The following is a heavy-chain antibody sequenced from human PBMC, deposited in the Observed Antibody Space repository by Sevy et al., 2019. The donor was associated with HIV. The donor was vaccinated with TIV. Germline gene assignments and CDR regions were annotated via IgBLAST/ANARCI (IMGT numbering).Heavy chain of an antibody. Sequence: ASVKVSCKVSGYTLTKLSMHWVRQAPGKGPEWMGSFDPEDGETIYAQKFQGRVTLTEDTSTDTAYMELISLRSDDTAMYFCATTKDYYDSSGYPFDDWGQGTLVTVSS. CDR3: ATTKDYYDSSGYPFDD. CDR1: GYTLTKLS. D-gene: IGHD3-22*01. CDR2: FDPEDGET. V-gene: IGHV1-24*01. J-gene: IGHJ4*02.